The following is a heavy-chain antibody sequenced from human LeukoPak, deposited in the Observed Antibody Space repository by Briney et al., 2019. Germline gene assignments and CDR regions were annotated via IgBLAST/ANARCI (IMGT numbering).Heavy chain of an antibody. J-gene: IGHJ4*02. CDR2: IYYSGGT. CDR1: GGSISSYY. CDR3: ARHGWFGDFDY. Sequence: SETLSLTCTVSGGSISSYYWSWIRQPPGKGLEWIGYIYYSGGTNYNPSLKSRVTISVDTSKNQFSLKLSSVTAADTAVYYCARHGWFGDFDYWGQGTLVTASS. D-gene: IGHD3-10*01. V-gene: IGHV4-59*08.